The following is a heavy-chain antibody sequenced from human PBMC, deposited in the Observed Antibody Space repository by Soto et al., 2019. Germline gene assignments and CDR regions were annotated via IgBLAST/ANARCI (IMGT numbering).Heavy chain of an antibody. CDR2: IWYDGSNQ. J-gene: IGHJ3*01. CDR3: ARDRGDLGDAFAL. D-gene: IGHD2-21*02. CDR1: GFTFSSYG. V-gene: IGHV3-33*01. Sequence: QVQLVESGGGVVMPGRSLRLSCAASGFTFSSYGMQWVRQAPGKGLEWVAVIWYDGSNQYYADSVKGRFTISRDNSKNPLYLQMNGLRADDAAVYYGARDRGDLGDAFALWGQGAMVPVSS.